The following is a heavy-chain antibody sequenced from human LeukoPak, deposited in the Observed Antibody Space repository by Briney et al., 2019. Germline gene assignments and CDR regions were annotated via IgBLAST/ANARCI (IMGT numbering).Heavy chain of an antibody. CDR2: ISTYNGNS. V-gene: IGHV1-18*01. Sequence: ASVKVSCKAPGYTFTNFGISWVRQAPGQGLEWMGWISTYNGNSNHPQKFHGRATMTTDTSTSTAYMELRSLRSDDTAVYYCARPYDSSGNDLGYWGQGTLVTVSS. CDR3: ARPYDSSGNDLGY. CDR1: GYTFTNFG. J-gene: IGHJ4*02. D-gene: IGHD3-22*01.